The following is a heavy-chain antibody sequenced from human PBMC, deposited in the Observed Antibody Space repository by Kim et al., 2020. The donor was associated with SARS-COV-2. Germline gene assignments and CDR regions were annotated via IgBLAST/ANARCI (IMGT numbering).Heavy chain of an antibody. Sequence: SETLSLTCAVSGGSISSSNWWSWVRQPPGKGLEWIGEIYHSGSTNYNPSLKSRVTISVDKSKNQFSLKLSSVTAADTAVYYCARAVDIVATIDSYYFDYWGPGTLVTVSS. CDR2: IYHSGST. J-gene: IGHJ4*02. V-gene: IGHV4-4*02. CDR1: GGSISSSNW. CDR3: ARAVDIVATIDSYYFDY. D-gene: IGHD5-12*01.